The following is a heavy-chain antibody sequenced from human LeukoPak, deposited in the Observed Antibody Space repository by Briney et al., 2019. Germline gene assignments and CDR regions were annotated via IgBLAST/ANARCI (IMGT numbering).Heavy chain of an antibody. CDR1: GFTFNYYV. V-gene: IGHV3-30*18. J-gene: IGHJ5*02. CDR3: AKSKRPVVVTTNWFDP. CDR2: ISYDGSNK. Sequence: GGSLRLSCAASGFTFNYYVMHWVRQAPGKGLEWVAVISYDGSNKYYADSVKGRFTISRDNSKNTLYLQMNSLRAEDTAVYYCAKSKRPVVVTTNWFDPWGQGTLVTVSS. D-gene: IGHD2-21*02.